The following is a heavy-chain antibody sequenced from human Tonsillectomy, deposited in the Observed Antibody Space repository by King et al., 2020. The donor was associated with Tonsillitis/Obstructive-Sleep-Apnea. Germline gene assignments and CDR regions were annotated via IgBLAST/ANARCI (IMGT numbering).Heavy chain of an antibody. J-gene: IGHJ3*02. CDR1: EFTFTSYA. V-gene: IGHV7-4-1*02. CDR2: INTHTGNP. CDR3: AREGRLQMYYDFWSGSPDSFDI. D-gene: IGHD3-3*01. Sequence: VQLVESGSELKKPGASVKVSCKASEFTFTSYAMNWVRQAPGQGLEWMGWINTHTGNPTYAQGFTGRFVFSLDISVSTAYLQINSLKAEDTAVYYCAREGRLQMYYDFWSGSPDSFDIGGQGT.